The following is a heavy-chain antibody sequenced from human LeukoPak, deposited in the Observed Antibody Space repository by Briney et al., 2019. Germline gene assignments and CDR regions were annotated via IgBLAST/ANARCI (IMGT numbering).Heavy chain of an antibody. CDR3: ARDRQRATYYDFWSGIYNWFDP. CDR2: INPSGCST. CDR1: GYTFTSYY. V-gene: IGHV1-46*01. Sequence: SVKVSCKASGYTFTSYYMHWVRQAPGQELEWMGIINPSGCSTSYAQKFQGRVNMTRDMSTSTVYMELSSLRSEDTAVYYCARDRQRATYYDFWSGIYNWFDPWGQGTLVTVSS. J-gene: IGHJ5*02. D-gene: IGHD3-3*01.